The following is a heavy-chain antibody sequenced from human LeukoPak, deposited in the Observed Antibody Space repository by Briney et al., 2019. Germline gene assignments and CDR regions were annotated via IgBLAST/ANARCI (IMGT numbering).Heavy chain of an antibody. Sequence: GGSLRLSCAASGFTFSSYWMSWVRQAPGKGLEWVANIKQDGSEKYYVDSVKGRFTISRDNAKNSLYLQMNSLRAEDTAVYCCARGPETYYYDSSGYGFDNWGQGTLVTVSS. J-gene: IGHJ4*02. CDR1: GFTFSSYW. D-gene: IGHD3-22*01. CDR2: IKQDGSEK. V-gene: IGHV3-7*04. CDR3: ARGPETYYYDSSGYGFDN.